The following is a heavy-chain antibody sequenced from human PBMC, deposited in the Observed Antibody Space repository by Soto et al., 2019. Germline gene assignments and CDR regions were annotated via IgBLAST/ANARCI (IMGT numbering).Heavy chain of an antibody. D-gene: IGHD3-16*01. J-gene: IGHJ6*02. Sequence: QVQLVQSGDEVRKPGSSVKVSCKASGYIFVNYGIAWVRQAPGQGLEWMGWISPYSGNTHYASKVQGRLTMTTDTSTSTAYMDLGSLXSDXXAVYYCXMXXXYVTPTPQDVWGQGTTVTVSS. CDR1: GYIFVNYG. CDR2: ISPYSGNT. CDR3: XMXXXYVTPTPQDV. V-gene: IGHV1-18*01.